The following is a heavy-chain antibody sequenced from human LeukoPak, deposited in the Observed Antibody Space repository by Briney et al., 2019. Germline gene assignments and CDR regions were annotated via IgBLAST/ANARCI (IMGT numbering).Heavy chain of an antibody. CDR2: IYQSGST. Sequence: SETLSLTCTVSSGSISSGAYYWSWIRQPPGKGLEWIGYIYQSGSTYYNPSLKSRVTISLDRSKNQFSLELSSVTAADTAVYYCARYGGSGTYFFDYWGRGTLVTVSS. CDR1: SGSISSGAYY. V-gene: IGHV4-30-2*01. D-gene: IGHD3-10*01. CDR3: ARYGGSGTYFFDY. J-gene: IGHJ4*02.